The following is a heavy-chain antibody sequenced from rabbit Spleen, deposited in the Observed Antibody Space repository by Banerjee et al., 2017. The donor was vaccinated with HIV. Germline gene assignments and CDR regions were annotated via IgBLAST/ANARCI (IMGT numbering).Heavy chain of an antibody. CDR1: GFSFSSNYY. CDR3: AGDITAYFYFNL. Sequence: QEQLEESGGDLVKPGASLTLTCTTSGFSFSSNYYMCWVRQATGKGLEWIGCITTGSGSTWYASWAKGRFTISKTSSTTVTLQMTSLTAADTATYFCAGDITAYFYFNLWGPGTLVTVS. J-gene: IGHJ4*01. V-gene: IGHV1S45*01. CDR2: ITTGSGST. D-gene: IGHD6-1*01.